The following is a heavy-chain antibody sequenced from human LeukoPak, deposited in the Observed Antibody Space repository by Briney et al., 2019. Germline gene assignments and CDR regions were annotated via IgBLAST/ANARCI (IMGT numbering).Heavy chain of an antibody. CDR2: IYYSGST. J-gene: IGHJ5*02. D-gene: IGHD1-26*01. CDR1: GGSTCSIGYY. Sequence: PETLSLTCTVSGGSTCSIGYYWGWIRQPPGKGLEWIASIYYSGSTYYNPSLKSRVTISVDTSKNQLSLKLSSLTAADTAVYYCARHEYSGSYYGLSWFDPWGQGTLVTVSS. CDR3: ARHEYSGSYYGLSWFDP. V-gene: IGHV4-39*01.